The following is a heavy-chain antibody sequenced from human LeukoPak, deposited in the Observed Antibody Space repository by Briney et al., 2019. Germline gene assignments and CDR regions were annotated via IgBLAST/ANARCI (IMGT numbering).Heavy chain of an antibody. D-gene: IGHD3-10*01. J-gene: IGHJ4*02. Sequence: ASVTVSCKASGYTFTSYAMHWVRQAPGQRLEWMGWINAGNGNTKYSQKFQGRVTITRDTSASTAYMELSSLRSEDTAVYYCARGRGMTMVRGVMALGYWGQGTLVTVSS. CDR2: INAGNGNT. CDR3: ARGRGMTMVRGVMALGY. CDR1: GYTFTSYA. V-gene: IGHV1-3*01.